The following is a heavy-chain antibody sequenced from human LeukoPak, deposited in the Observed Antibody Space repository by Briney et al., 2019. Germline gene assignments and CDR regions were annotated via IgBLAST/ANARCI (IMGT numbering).Heavy chain of an antibody. V-gene: IGHV3-11*06. CDR1: GFTFSNYY. J-gene: IGHJ4*02. Sequence: GGSLRLSCAASGFTFSNYYMSWIRQAPGKGLERVSYISSSSSYTNYADSVKGRFTISRDNAKNSLYLQMNSLRAEDTAVYYCAREMYYYGSGSYGRDYWGQGTLVTVSS. D-gene: IGHD3-10*01. CDR2: ISSSSSYT. CDR3: AREMYYYGSGSYGRDY.